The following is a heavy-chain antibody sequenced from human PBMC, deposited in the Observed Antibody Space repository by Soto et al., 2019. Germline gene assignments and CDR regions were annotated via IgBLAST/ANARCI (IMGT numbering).Heavy chain of an antibody. D-gene: IGHD6-19*01. CDR2: INHSGST. CDR3: ARGRDSSGWYRGRWFDP. Sequence: SETLSLTCAVYGGSFSGYYWSWIRQPPGKGLEWIGEINHSGSTNYNPSLKSRVTISVDTSKNQFSLKLSSVTAADTAVYYCARGRDSSGWYRGRWFDPWGQGTPVTVSS. V-gene: IGHV4-34*01. J-gene: IGHJ5*02. CDR1: GGSFSGYY.